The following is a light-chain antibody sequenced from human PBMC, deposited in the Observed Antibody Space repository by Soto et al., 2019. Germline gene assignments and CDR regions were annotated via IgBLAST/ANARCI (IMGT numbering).Light chain of an antibody. V-gene: IGLV1-51*02. CDR3: ATWDTSLSAGV. Sequence: QSVLTQPPSVSAAPGQKVTISCSGSRSNIGTNSVSWYQQFPGTAPKFLIYENNKRPSGIPDRFSGSKSGTSATLGITGLQTEDEADYYCATWDTSLSAGVFGGGTKLTVL. J-gene: IGLJ3*02. CDR1: RSNIGTNS. CDR2: ENN.